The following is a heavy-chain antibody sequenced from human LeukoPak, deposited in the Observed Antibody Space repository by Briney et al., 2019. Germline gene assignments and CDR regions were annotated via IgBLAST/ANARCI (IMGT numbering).Heavy chain of an antibody. CDR2: ISWNSGSI. CDR1: GFTFDDYA. Sequence: GRSLRLSCAASGFTFDDYAVHWVRQAPGKGLEWVSGISWNSGSIGYADSVKGRFTISRDNAKNSLYLQMNSLRAEDTALYYCAKAPYYYYGMDVWGQGTTVTVSS. J-gene: IGHJ6*02. CDR3: AKAPYYYYGMDV. V-gene: IGHV3-9*01.